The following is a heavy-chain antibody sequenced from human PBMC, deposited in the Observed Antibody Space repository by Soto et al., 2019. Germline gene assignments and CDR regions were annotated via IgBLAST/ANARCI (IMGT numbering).Heavy chain of an antibody. D-gene: IGHD6-13*01. CDR1: GFTFSSYG. V-gene: IGHV3-33*01. J-gene: IGHJ6*02. Sequence: QVQLVESGGGVVQPGRSLRLSCAASGFTFSSYGMHWVRKAPGKGLAWVAVIWYDGSNKYYADYVKGRFTISRDISKNTLYLQMNSLRAEDTAVYYCARAKRVRGYIYCSSWYYYYYGMDVWGQGTTVTVSS. CDR3: ARAKRVRGYIYCSSWYYYYYGMDV. CDR2: IWYDGSNK.